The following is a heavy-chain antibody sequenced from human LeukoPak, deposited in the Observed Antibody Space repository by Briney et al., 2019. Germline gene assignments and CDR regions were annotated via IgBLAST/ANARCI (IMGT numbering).Heavy chain of an antibody. CDR1: GFTFSSYE. CDR3: ARAFPPLRTAAAGDY. Sequence: GGSLRLSCAASGFTFSSYEMNWVRQAPGKGLEWVSYISTGDNTIYYADSVKGRFTISRDNSRNSLFLQMNSLRAEDTAVYYCARAFPPLRTAAAGDYWGQGTLVTVSS. D-gene: IGHD6-13*01. V-gene: IGHV3-48*03. CDR2: ISTGDNTI. J-gene: IGHJ4*02.